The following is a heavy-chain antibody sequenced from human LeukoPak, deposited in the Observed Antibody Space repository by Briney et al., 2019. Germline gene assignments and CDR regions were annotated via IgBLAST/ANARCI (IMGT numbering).Heavy chain of an antibody. CDR3: ARGSYSSPNWFDP. Sequence: GGSLRLSCTASGFTFGDYAMSWVRQASGKGLEWVGFIRSKAYGGTTEYAASVKGRFTISRDDSKSIAYLQMNSLKTEDTAVYYCARGSYSSPNWFDPWGQGTLVTVSS. D-gene: IGHD6-13*01. CDR2: IRSKAYGGTT. V-gene: IGHV3-49*04. CDR1: GFTFGDYA. J-gene: IGHJ5*02.